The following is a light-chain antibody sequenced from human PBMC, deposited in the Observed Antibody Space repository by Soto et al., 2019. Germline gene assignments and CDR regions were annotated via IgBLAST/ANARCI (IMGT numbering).Light chain of an antibody. CDR3: QHYDNLPPFT. CDR1: QDIRKY. V-gene: IGKV1-33*01. J-gene: IGKJ3*01. CDR2: GAS. Sequence: DIQMTQSPSSLSASLGDRVTITCQASQDIRKYLSWYQQKPGRAPKLLIYGASNLETGGPSRFSGSGYGTDFTFTISSLQPEDIATYYCQHYDNLPPFTFGPGTKVAIQ.